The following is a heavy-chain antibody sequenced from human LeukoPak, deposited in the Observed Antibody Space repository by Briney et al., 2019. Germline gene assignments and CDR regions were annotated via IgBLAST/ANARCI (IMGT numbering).Heavy chain of an antibody. D-gene: IGHD3-3*01. J-gene: IGHJ4*02. V-gene: IGHV3-74*01. Sequence: GGSLRLSCAASGFTFSSYWMNWVRQAPGKGLVWVSRIASDGSSTTYADSVKGRFSISRDNSKNTLYLQMNSLRAEDTAVYYCARGPLRFLEWSPPSYFDYWGQGTLVTVSS. CDR3: ARGPLRFLEWSPPSYFDY. CDR1: GFTFSSYW. CDR2: IASDGSST.